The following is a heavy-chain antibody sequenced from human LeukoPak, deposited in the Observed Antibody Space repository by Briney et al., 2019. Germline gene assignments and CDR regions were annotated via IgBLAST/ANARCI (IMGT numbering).Heavy chain of an antibody. CDR2: IYYSGST. V-gene: IGHV4-61*08. J-gene: IGHJ5*02. Sequence: SETLSLTCAVSGGSISSGGYSWSWIRQPPGKGLGWIGYIYYSGSTYYNPSLKSRVTILLDTSKNQFSLKLSSVTAADTAVYYCARGPPYSDYGKHWFDPWGQGTLVTVSS. CDR3: ARGPPYSDYGKHWFDP. D-gene: IGHD4-11*01. CDR1: GGSISSGGYS.